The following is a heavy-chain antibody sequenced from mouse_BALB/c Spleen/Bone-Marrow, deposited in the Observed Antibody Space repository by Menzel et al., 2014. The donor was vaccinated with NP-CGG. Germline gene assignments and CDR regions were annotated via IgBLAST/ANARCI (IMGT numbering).Heavy chain of an antibody. CDR1: GYTFTSYW. CDR3: ARDYRYDGFAY. D-gene: IGHD2-14*01. J-gene: IGHJ3*01. V-gene: IGHV1-7*01. CDR2: INPSTGYT. Sequence: VQLQQSGAELAKPGASVKMSCKASGYTFTSYWMHWVKQRPGQGLEWIGYINPSTGYTEYNQKFKDKATLTADKSSSTAYMQLSSLTSEDSAVYYCARDYRYDGFAYWGQGTLVTGSA.